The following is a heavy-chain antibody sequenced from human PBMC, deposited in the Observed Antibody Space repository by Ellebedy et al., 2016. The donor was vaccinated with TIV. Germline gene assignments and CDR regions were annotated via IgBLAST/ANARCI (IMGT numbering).Heavy chain of an antibody. J-gene: IGHJ6*02. CDR3: ARDRDAAMASDYYYGMDV. CDR2: ISPNNGAT. D-gene: IGHD5-18*01. V-gene: IGHV1-2*04. CDR1: GHTFRGYY. Sequence: AASVKVSCKASGHTFRGYYIHWVRQAPGQGLEWMGWISPNNGATNYAQKFQGWVTMTRDTSISTVYMELSRLRSDDTAVYYCARDRDAAMASDYYYGMDVWGQGTTVTVSS.